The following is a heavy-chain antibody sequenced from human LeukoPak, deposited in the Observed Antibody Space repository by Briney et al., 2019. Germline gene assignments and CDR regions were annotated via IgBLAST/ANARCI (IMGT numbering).Heavy chain of an antibody. CDR3: ASGYSSSSYHY. CDR2: IYYSGST. D-gene: IGHD6-6*01. Sequence: SETLFLTCTVSGGSISSSSYYWGWIRQPPGKGLEWIGSIYYSGSTYYNPSLKSRVTISVDTSKNQFSLKLSSVTAADTAVYYCASGYSSSSYHYWGQGTLVTVSS. V-gene: IGHV4-39*01. CDR1: GGSISSSSYY. J-gene: IGHJ4*02.